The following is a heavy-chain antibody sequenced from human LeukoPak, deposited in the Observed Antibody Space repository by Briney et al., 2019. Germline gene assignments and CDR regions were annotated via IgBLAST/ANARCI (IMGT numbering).Heavy chain of an antibody. Sequence: GGSLRLSCAASGFTFSNYGTHWVRQAPGKGLEWVAFIRSDGTSKYYADSVKGRFTISRDNSKNTLYLQMNSLRPEDTAVYYCARYVSGWSPWGQGTRVTVSS. CDR2: IRSDGTSK. V-gene: IGHV3-30*02. D-gene: IGHD6-19*01. J-gene: IGHJ5*02. CDR3: ARYVSGWSP. CDR1: GFTFSNYG.